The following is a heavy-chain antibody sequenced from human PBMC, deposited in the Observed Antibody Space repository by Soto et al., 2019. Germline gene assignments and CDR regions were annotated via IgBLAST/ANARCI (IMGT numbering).Heavy chain of an antibody. CDR3: GRYCSGGSCHTLDYYGMDV. D-gene: IGHD2-15*01. Sequence: SVKVSCKASGGTFRNYGIGWVRQAPGQGLEWMGGIIPVFGTTNYAQKFQGRVTITADESTSTAYIEVSSLRSEDTAMFYCGRYCSGGSCHTLDYYGMDVWGQGTTVTV. V-gene: IGHV1-69*13. CDR2: IIPVFGTT. J-gene: IGHJ6*02. CDR1: GGTFRNYG.